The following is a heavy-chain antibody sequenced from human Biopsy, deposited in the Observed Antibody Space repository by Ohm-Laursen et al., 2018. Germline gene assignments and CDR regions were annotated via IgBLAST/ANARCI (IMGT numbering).Heavy chain of an antibody. CDR3: GRAVRNQLLTDP. Sequence: ASVKVSCKASGYTFTSYDITWVRQAPGQGPEWIGWLNPVSGNSNFGQKFRGRVSVTSDTSISTAYMELSGLTSDDTATYYCGRAVRNQLLTDPWGQGTLVTVTS. CDR1: GYTFTSYD. J-gene: IGHJ5*02. V-gene: IGHV1-8*01. CDR2: LNPVSGNS. D-gene: IGHD1-7*01.